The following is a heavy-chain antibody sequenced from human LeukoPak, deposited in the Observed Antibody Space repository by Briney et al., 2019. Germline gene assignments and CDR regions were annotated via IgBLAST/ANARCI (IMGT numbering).Heavy chain of an antibody. CDR3: AAGYSSGWYLDY. Sequence: ASVKVSCKVSGYTLTELSMHWVRQAPGKGLEWMGGFDPEDGETIYAQKFQGRVTMTEDTSTDTAYVELSSLRSEDTAVYYCAAGYSSGWYLDYWGQGTLVTVSS. CDR2: FDPEDGET. J-gene: IGHJ4*02. V-gene: IGHV1-24*01. CDR1: GYTLTELS. D-gene: IGHD6-19*01.